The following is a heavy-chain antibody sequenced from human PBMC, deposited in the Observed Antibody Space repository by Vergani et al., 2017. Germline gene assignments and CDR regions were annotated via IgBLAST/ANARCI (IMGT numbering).Heavy chain of an antibody. CDR2: IYSGGST. D-gene: IGHD3-3*01. V-gene: IGHV3-66*02. Sequence: EVQLVESGGGLVQPGGSLRLSCAASGFTVSSNYMSWVRQAPGKGLEWVSVIYSGGSTYYADSVKGRFTISRDNPKNTLYLQMNSLRAEDTAVYYCARDFRFLEWLDYGMDVWGQGTTVTVSS. J-gene: IGHJ6*02. CDR1: GFTVSSNY. CDR3: ARDFRFLEWLDYGMDV.